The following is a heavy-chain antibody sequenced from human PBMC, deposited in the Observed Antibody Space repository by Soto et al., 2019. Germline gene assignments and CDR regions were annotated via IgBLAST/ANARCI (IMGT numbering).Heavy chain of an antibody. CDR1: GYSFTNYG. CDR2: ISAYNGNT. CDR3: ARRYCSYTTCYSIDY. D-gene: IGHD2-2*01. J-gene: IGHJ4*02. V-gene: IGHV1-18*04. Sequence: QVQLVQSGAEVKKPGASVKVSCKASGYSFTNYGISWVRQAPGQGLEWMGWISAYNGNTNSAKKFQGRVTMTTDTSTSTAYIELRRLRSDDTAVYYCARRYCSYTTCYSIDYWGQGTLVTVSS.